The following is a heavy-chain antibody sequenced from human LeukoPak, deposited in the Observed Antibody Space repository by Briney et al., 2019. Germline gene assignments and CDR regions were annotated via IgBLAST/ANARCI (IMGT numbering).Heavy chain of an antibody. CDR1: GISVSNDY. CDR3: AKPLNTFDY. V-gene: IGHV3-53*01. D-gene: IGHD1/OR15-1a*01. Sequence: GGSLRLSCAASGISVSNDYMSWVRQAPGKGLEWVSAIYADGYTRDAASVKGRFTISRDNAKNSLYLQMNSLRAEDTAVYYCAKPLNTFDYWGQGTLVTVSS. CDR2: IYADGYT. J-gene: IGHJ4*02.